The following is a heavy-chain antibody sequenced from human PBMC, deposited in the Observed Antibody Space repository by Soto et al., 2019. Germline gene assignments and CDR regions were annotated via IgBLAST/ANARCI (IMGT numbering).Heavy chain of an antibody. CDR2: ISYDGSKK. D-gene: IGHD2-8*01. Sequence: HPGGTLRLTCAASGFTFSSYAKHWVRQAPGKGLEWEAVISYDGSKKYYADSVKGRFTISRDNSKNTLYLQMNSLRAEDTAVYYFAGAWLSCTLYYYHGMDVWGQGTTVPVS. V-gene: IGHV3-30-3*01. CDR1: GFTFSSYA. J-gene: IGHJ6*02. CDR3: AGAWLSCTLYYYHGMDV.